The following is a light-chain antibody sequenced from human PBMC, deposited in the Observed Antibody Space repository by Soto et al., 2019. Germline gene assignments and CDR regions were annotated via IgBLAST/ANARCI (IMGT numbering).Light chain of an antibody. CDR2: SIN. Sequence: QSVLTQPPSASGTPGQRVTISCSGSSSNIGSNTVNWYKQLPGTAPKLLIYSINQRPSGVPDRFSGSKSGTSASLAISGLQSEDEADYFCAAWDDSLNGYVFGTGTKVTVL. J-gene: IGLJ1*01. V-gene: IGLV1-44*01. CDR1: SSNIGSNT. CDR3: AAWDDSLNGYV.